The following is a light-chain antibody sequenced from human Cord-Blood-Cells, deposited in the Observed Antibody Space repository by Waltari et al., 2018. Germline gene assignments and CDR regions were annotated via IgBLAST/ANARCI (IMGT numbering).Light chain of an antibody. CDR3: QVWDSSSDHV. CDR2: YDS. V-gene: IGLV3-21*04. J-gene: IGLJ1*01. CDR1: NIGSKS. Sequence: TQPPSVSVAPGKTARITCGGNNIGSKSVHWYQQKPGQAPVLVIYYDSDRPSGIPERFSGSNSGNTATLTISRVEAGDEADYYCQVWDSSSDHVFGTGTKVTVL.